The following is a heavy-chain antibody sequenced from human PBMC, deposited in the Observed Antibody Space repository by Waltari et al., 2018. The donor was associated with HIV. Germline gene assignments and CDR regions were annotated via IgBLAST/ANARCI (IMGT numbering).Heavy chain of an antibody. V-gene: IGHV4-61*03. CDR1: GASVRSGSHD. CDR2: MYVTGTT. CDR3: ATWSFSSRRGIFDF. Sequence: QVQLQESGPGRVKPSETLSLTCAVSGASVRSGSHDWNWIRQSPGKGLEWLGSMYVTGTTNYNPSLKSRVTMSLDTSKNHFSLSLSTVTAADTAVYFCATWSFSSRRGIFDFWGQGTLVTVSS. D-gene: IGHD6-19*01. J-gene: IGHJ4*02.